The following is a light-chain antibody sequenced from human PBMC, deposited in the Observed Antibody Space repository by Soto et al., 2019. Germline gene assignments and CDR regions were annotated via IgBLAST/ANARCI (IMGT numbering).Light chain of an antibody. Sequence: QSALTQPRSVSGSPGQSVTISCTGTSSDVGGYNYVSWYQHHTGKAPKLMIYEVDKRPSGVPGRFSGSKSGNTASLTISGLQAEDEADYYCCSNAGSYPFVFGTGTKVTVL. CDR1: SSDVGGYNY. J-gene: IGLJ1*01. CDR2: EVD. V-gene: IGLV2-11*01. CDR3: CSNAGSYPFV.